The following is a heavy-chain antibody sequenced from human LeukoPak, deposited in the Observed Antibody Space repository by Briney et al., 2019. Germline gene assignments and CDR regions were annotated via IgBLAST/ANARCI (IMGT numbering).Heavy chain of an antibody. D-gene: IGHD3-22*01. J-gene: IGHJ6*02. CDR2: INPSGGST. V-gene: IGHV1-46*03. CDR1: GYTFTSYY. Sequence: ASVKVSCKASGYTFTSYYMHWVRQAPGQGLEWIGIINPSGGSTSYARKFQGRVTMTRDTSTSTVYMELSSLRSEDTAVYYCASSGHYDSSGYSPYYYYYGMDVWGQGTTVTVSS. CDR3: ASSGHYDSSGYSPYYYYYGMDV.